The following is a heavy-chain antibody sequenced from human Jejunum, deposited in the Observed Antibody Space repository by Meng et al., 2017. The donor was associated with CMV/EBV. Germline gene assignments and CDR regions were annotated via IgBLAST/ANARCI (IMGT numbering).Heavy chain of an antibody. J-gene: IGHJ2*01. D-gene: IGHD7-27*01. CDR2: ISTDGFST. Sequence: AASDSGFSSNWVHWVRQAPGKGLVWVSRISTDGFSTSYADSVKGRFTISRDNTKNTLYLQMNSLRAEDTAVYYCAASGLGIDWYFDLWGRGTLVTVSS. CDR1: DSGFSSNW. V-gene: IGHV3-74*01. CDR3: AASGLGIDWYFDL.